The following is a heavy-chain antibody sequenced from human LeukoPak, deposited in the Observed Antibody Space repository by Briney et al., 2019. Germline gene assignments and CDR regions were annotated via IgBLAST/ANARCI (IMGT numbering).Heavy chain of an antibody. V-gene: IGHV4-59*01. J-gene: IGHJ4*02. CDR3: ARAPQVGATNFDQ. CDR2: IYYSGIS. D-gene: IGHD1-26*01. CDR1: GGSMSNYY. Sequence: SETLSLTCTVSGGSMSNYYWNWIRQPPGKGLEWIAYIYYSGISNDSPSLKGRVTISIDTSKNQFSLKLTSVTAADTAVYYCARAPQVGATNFDQWCQGTLVTVSS.